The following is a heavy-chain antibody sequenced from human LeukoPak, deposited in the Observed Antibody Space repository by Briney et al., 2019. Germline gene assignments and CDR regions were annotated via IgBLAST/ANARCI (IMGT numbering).Heavy chain of an antibody. CDR2: ISSNGGST. Sequence: GGSLRLSCAASGFTFSSYAMHWVRQAPGKGLEYVSAISSNGGSTYYANSGKGRFTISRENSKNTLYLQMGSLRAEDMAVYYCARDRITMVRGVLWRGYFDYWGQGTLVSVSS. CDR3: ARDRITMVRGVLWRGYFDY. D-gene: IGHD3-10*01. CDR1: GFTFSSYA. V-gene: IGHV3-64*01. J-gene: IGHJ4*02.